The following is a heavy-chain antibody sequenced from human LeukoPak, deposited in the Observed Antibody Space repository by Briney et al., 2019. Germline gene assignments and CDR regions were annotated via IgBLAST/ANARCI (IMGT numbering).Heavy chain of an antibody. Sequence: GGSLRLSCAASGFTFSTYNMDWVREAPGKGLEWISYISTSSATIYYADSVKGRFTIPRDNAKNSLYLQMNSLRAEDTAVYYCARDPMVYDAFDIWGQGTMVTVSS. CDR1: GFTFSTYN. CDR2: ISTSSATI. J-gene: IGHJ3*02. D-gene: IGHD2-8*01. CDR3: ARDPMVYDAFDI. V-gene: IGHV3-48*01.